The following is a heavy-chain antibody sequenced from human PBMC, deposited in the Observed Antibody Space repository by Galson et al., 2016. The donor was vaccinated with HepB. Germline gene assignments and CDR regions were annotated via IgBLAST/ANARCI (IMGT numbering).Heavy chain of an antibody. CDR2: MYYSGNA. D-gene: IGHD3-22*01. CDR3: ARSNYHDTSRAFDI. V-gene: IGHV4-31*03. CDR1: GGSISSLGHY. J-gene: IGHJ3*02. Sequence: TLSLTCTVSGGSISSLGHYWTWIRQNPEKGLQWIGYMYYSGNAHYNPSLKSRVIISIDTSKNQFSLKLNYVTAADTAVYFWARSNYHDTSRAFDIWGQGTVITVSS.